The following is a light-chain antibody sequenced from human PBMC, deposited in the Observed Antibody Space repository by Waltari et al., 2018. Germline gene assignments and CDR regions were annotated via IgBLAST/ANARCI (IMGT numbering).Light chain of an antibody. V-gene: IGKV4-1*01. CDR3: QQYYDTPLT. CDR2: WAS. Sequence: IVMTQSPDSLAVSLGETATINCKSIQHILCNRNKNNYLAWFQQKPGQPPKLLIYWASTRESGVPGRFSGSGSGTDFTLTISSLQAEDVAIYYCQQYYDTPLTFGGGTKVEIK. CDR1: QHILCNRNKNNY. J-gene: IGKJ4*01.